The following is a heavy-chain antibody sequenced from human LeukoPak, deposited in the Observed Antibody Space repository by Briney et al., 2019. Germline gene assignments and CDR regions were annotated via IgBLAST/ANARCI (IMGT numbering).Heavy chain of an antibody. Sequence: SVKVSCKASGGTFSSYTISWVRQAPRQGLEWMGRIIPILGIANYAQKFQGRVTITADESTSTAYMELSSLRSEDTAVYYCARVISGGCSSTSCYSTVNDAFDIWGQGTMVTVSS. D-gene: IGHD2-2*01. CDR1: GGTFSSYT. J-gene: IGHJ3*02. CDR3: ARVISGGCSSTSCYSTVNDAFDI. V-gene: IGHV1-69*02. CDR2: IIPILGIA.